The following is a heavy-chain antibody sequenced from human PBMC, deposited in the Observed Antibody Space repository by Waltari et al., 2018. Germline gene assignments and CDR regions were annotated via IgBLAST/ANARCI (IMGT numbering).Heavy chain of an antibody. CDR3: ASLAARPHFDY. D-gene: IGHD6-6*01. CDR2: IYYSGST. Sequence: QLQLQESGTGLVKPSETLSLTCTVSGGSISSSSYYWGWIRQPPGKGLEWIGSIYYSGSTYYNPSLKSRVTISVDTSKNQFSLKLSSVTAADTAVYYCASLAARPHFDYWGQGTLVTVSS. V-gene: IGHV4-39*07. J-gene: IGHJ4*02. CDR1: GGSISSSSYY.